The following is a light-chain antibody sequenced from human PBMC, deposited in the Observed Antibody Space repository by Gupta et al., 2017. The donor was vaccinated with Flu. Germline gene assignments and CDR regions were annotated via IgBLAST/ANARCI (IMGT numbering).Light chain of an antibody. CDR1: QGISTY. V-gene: IGKV1-16*01. CDR2: AAS. Sequence: IQMTQPPSSLYASVGDRVTITCRASQGISTYLTWFHPKPGRAPKSLIYAASRLQSGVPSRFSGRGSGTDFTLTISSLQPEDFATYSCQQYDSDHLTFGGGTKVEIK. J-gene: IGKJ4*01. CDR3: QQYDSDHLT.